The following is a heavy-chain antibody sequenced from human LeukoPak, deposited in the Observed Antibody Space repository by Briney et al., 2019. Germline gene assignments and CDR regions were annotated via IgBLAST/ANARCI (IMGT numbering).Heavy chain of an antibody. V-gene: IGHV4-31*03. J-gene: IGHJ6*02. CDR3: ASQGANQYYYYGMDV. Sequence: SETLSLTSTVSGGSISSGGHYWSWIHQHPGKGLEWIGYIYYSGSTYYNPSLKSRVTISVDTSKNQFSLKLSSVTAADTAVYYCASQGANQYYYYGMDVWGQGTTVTVSS. CDR1: GGSISSGGHY. CDR2: IYYSGST.